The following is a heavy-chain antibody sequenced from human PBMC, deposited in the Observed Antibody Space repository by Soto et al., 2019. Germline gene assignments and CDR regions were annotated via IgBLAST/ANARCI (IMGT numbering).Heavy chain of an antibody. Sequence: PGGSLRLSCAASGFTFSSYSMNWVRQAPGKGLEWVSSISSSSSYIYYADSVKGRFTISRDNAKNSLYLQMNSLRAEDTAVYYCARFYGDYYYYYYMDVWGKGTTVTVSS. V-gene: IGHV3-21*01. J-gene: IGHJ6*03. CDR2: ISSSSSYI. CDR3: ARFYGDYYYYYYMDV. D-gene: IGHD4-17*01. CDR1: GFTFSSYS.